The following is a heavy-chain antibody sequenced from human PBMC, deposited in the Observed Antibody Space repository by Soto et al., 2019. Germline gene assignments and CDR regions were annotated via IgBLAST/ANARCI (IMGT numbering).Heavy chain of an antibody. CDR2: INSDGRST. CDR1: GFTFSSYW. Sequence: PGGSLRLSCAASGFTFSSYWMHWVRQAPGKGLVWVSRINSDGRSTSHASSVKGRFTLPRDHAKHTLYLQMNSLRAEDTAVYYCARVRQQLARDYGIDVCGQVSTVTVSS. CDR3: ARVRQQLARDYGIDV. V-gene: IGHV3-74*01. J-gene: IGHJ6*02. D-gene: IGHD6-13*01.